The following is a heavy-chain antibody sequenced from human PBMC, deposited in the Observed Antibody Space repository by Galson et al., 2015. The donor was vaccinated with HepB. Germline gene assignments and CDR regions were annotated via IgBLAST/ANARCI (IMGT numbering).Heavy chain of an antibody. CDR2: IDSGRTTI. D-gene: IGHD3-3*01. Sequence: SLRLSCAASGFPLSDYHTSWIRQAPGQGLELVSYIDSGRTTIYYADSVKGRFTISRDTARNSLYLQINSLRADDTAVYYCARGRGYGRTVKKNFYFYMDVWGKGTTVTVSS. V-gene: IGHV3-11*01. J-gene: IGHJ6*03. CDR1: GFPLSDYH. CDR3: ARGRGYGRTVKKNFYFYMDV.